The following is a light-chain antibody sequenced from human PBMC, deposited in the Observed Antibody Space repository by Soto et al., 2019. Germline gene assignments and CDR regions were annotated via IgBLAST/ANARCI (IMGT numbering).Light chain of an antibody. V-gene: IGKV1-9*01. CDR1: QGISSY. Sequence: DIQLTQSPSFLSASVGDRVTITCRASQGISSYLAWYQQKPGKAPKLLIYAASTLQSGVPSRFSGSGSGTEFTLTISSLQPEDFATYFCKQLSSYPLTFGQGTRLEIK. CDR2: AAS. CDR3: KQLSSYPLT. J-gene: IGKJ5*01.